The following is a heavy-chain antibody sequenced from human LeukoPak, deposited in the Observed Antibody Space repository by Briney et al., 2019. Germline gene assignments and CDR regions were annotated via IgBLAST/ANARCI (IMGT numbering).Heavy chain of an antibody. CDR2: ISGSGGST. D-gene: IGHD6-13*01. CDR1: GFTFSSYA. CDR3: AKALYSSSWYHSHYFDY. J-gene: IGHJ4*02. V-gene: IGHV3-23*01. Sequence: TGGSPRLSCAASGFTFSSYAMSWVRQAPGKGLEWVSAISGSGGSTYYADSVKGRFTISRDNSKNTLYLRMNSLRAEDTAVYYCAKALYSSSWYHSHYFDYWGQGTLVTVSS.